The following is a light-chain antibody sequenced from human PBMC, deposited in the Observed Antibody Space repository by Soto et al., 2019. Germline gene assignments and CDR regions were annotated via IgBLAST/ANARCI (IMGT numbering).Light chain of an antibody. CDR2: EVS. Sequence: QSVLTQPASVSGSPGQSITISCTGTSSDIGGYNYVSWYQQHPGKAPKVVIYEVSNRPLGVSNRFSASKSGNTASLIISGLQADDEADYYCAVWDDNLKGLFGGGTQLTVL. CDR1: SSDIGGYNY. V-gene: IGLV2-14*01. CDR3: AVWDDNLKGL. J-gene: IGLJ2*01.